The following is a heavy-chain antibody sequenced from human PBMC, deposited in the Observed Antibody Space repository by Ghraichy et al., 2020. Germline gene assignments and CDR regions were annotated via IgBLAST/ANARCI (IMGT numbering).Heavy chain of an antibody. CDR1: GFTFSVSA. D-gene: IGHD5-18*01. Sequence: LSLTCAASGFTFSVSAIHWVRQASGKGLELVGRIRSKVNNYATSYAESVKGRFTISRDDSKNTAYLQMNSLKTEDTAVYYCTRHSVDIAMVSDLWGQGTLVTVSS. CDR2: IRSKVNNYAT. J-gene: IGHJ5*02. CDR3: TRHSVDIAMVSDL. V-gene: IGHV3-73*01.